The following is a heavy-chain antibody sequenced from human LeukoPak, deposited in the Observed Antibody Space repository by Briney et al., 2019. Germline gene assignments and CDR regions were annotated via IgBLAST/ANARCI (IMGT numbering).Heavy chain of an antibody. CDR1: GFTFSDYY. CDR2: ISSSGSTI. D-gene: IGHD6-19*01. J-gene: IGHJ5*02. V-gene: IGHV3-11*01. CDR3: ARDRLQWLDSNWFDP. Sequence: GGSLRLSCAASGFTFSDYYMSWIRQAPGKGLEWVSYISSSGSTIYYADSVKGRFTISRDNAKNSLYLQMNSLRAEDTAVYYCARDRLQWLDSNWFDPWGQGTLVTVSS.